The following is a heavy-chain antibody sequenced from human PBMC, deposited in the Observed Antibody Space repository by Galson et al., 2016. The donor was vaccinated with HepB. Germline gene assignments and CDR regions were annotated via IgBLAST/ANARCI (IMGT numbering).Heavy chain of an antibody. D-gene: IGHD1-7*01. CDR2: INQDGSEK. J-gene: IGHJ4*02. CDR3: ARNYPFDY. Sequence: SLRLSCAASRFTFSTYWMSWVRQAPGKGLEWVANINQDGSEKYYVDSVKGRFTISRDNAKNSLYLQMSSLRAEDTAAYYCARNYPFDYWGQGALVTVSS. CDR1: RFTFSTYW. V-gene: IGHV3-7*01.